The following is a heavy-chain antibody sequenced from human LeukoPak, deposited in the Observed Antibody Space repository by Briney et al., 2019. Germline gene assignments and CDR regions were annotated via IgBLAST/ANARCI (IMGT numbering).Heavy chain of an antibody. CDR3: ARDRRTERLTGDRLHYFDY. Sequence: SVKVSCKASGGTFSSYAISWVRQAPGQGLEWMGRIIPILGTANYAQKFQGRVTITADKSTSTAYMELSSLRSEDTAVYYCARDRRTERLTGDRLHYFDYWGQGTLVTVSS. D-gene: IGHD7-27*01. CDR2: IIPILGTA. V-gene: IGHV1-69*04. CDR1: GGTFSSYA. J-gene: IGHJ4*02.